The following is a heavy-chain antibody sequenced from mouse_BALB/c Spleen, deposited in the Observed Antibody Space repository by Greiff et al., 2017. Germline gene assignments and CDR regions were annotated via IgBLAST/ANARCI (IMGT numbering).Heavy chain of an antibody. CDR1: GYTFTSYW. J-gene: IGHJ4*01. CDR3: ARTASNYDYPMDY. V-gene: IGHV1-7*01. Sequence: VQRVESGAELAKPGASVKMSCKASGYTFTSYWMHWVKQRPGQGLEWIGYINPSTGYTEYNQKFKDKATLTADKSSSTAYMQLSSLTSEDSAVYYCARTASNYDYPMDYWGQGTSVTVSS. CDR2: INPSTGYT. D-gene: IGHD2-4*01.